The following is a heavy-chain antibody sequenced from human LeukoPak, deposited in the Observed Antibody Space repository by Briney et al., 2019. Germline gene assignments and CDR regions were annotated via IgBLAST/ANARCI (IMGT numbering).Heavy chain of an antibody. J-gene: IGHJ4*02. D-gene: IGHD3-9*01. CDR3: ARDVRTSGWHTFDY. CDR1: GDSVSSNNGA. CDR2: TYYRAKWYN. Sequence: SQTLSLTCAIPGDSVSSNNGAWNWIRQSPSRGLEWLGRTYYRAKWYNDYAGSLISRITISPDTSKNQFSLQLYSVPPEDTAVYYCARDVRTSGWHTFDYWGQGTLVTVSS. V-gene: IGHV6-1*01.